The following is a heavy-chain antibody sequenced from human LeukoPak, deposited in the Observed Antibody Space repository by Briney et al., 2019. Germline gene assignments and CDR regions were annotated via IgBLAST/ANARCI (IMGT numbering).Heavy chain of an antibody. CDR3: ARPSDYYDSSGPSRPFDY. V-gene: IGHV1-69*13. CDR1: GGTFSSYA. D-gene: IGHD3-22*01. Sequence: SVKVSCKASGGTFSSYAISWVRQAPGQGLEWMGGIIPIFGTANYAQKLQGRVTITADESTSTAYMELSSLRSEDTAVYYCARPSDYYDSSGPSRPFDYWGQGTLVTVSS. CDR2: IIPIFGTA. J-gene: IGHJ4*02.